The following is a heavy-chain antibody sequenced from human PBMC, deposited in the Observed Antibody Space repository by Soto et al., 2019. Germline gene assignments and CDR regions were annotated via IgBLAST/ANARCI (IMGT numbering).Heavy chain of an antibody. CDR1: GGTFSSYA. Sequence: SVKVSCKASGGTFSSYAISWVRQAPGQGLEWMGGIIPIFGTANYAQKFQGRVTITADESTSTAYMELSSLSSEDTAVYYCASRASYYGFFDYWRQGTLVTVSS. CDR3: ASRASYYGFFDY. D-gene: IGHD3-10*01. V-gene: IGHV1-69*13. J-gene: IGHJ4*02. CDR2: IIPIFGTA.